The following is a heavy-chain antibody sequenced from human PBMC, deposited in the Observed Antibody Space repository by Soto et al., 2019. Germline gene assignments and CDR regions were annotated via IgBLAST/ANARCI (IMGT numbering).Heavy chain of an antibody. CDR2: ISYDGSNK. D-gene: IGHD3-10*01. CDR3: AKDLMVRGVIRFGFQH. Sequence: GGSLRLSCAASGFTFSSYGMHWVRQAPGKGLEWVAVISYDGSNKYYADSVKGRFTISRDNSKNTLYLQMNSLRAEDPAVYYCAKDLMVRGVIRFGFQHWGQGTLVTVSS. V-gene: IGHV3-30*18. CDR1: GFTFSSYG. J-gene: IGHJ1*01.